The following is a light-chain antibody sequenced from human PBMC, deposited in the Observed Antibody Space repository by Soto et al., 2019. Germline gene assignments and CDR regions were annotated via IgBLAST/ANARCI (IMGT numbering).Light chain of an antibody. V-gene: IGKV3-11*01. J-gene: IGKJ5*01. CDR2: DAS. Sequence: ESVLTQSPATLSLSPGERATLSCRASQSVSSYLAWYQQKPGQAPRLLIHDASNRATGIPARFSGSGSGTDFTLTISSLEPEDFAVYYCQQRSDWSSITFGQGTRLEI. CDR3: QQRSDWSSIT. CDR1: QSVSSY.